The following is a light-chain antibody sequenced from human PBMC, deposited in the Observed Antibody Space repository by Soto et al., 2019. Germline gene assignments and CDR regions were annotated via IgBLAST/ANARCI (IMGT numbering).Light chain of an antibody. V-gene: IGLV2-8*01. CDR1: SSDVGGYNY. CDR3: SSYAGSNNNYV. J-gene: IGLJ1*01. CDR2: EVS. Sequence: QSALTQPPSAYGSPGQSVTSSFTGTSSDVGGYNYVSWYQQHPGKAPKLLIYEVSKRPSGVPDRCSGSKSGNTASLTVSGRQSEDEADYYCSSYAGSNNNYVFGTGSKLTVL.